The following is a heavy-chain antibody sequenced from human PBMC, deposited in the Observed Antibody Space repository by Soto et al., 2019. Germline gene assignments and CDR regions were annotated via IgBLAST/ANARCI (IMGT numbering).Heavy chain of an antibody. CDR1: GYTFTSYG. CDR3: ARDGQQLVSDFAY. CDR2: ISAYNGNT. J-gene: IGHJ4*02. Sequence: VSCKASGYTFTSYGISWVRQAPGQGLEVMGWISAYNGNTNYAQKLQGRVTMTTDTSTGTAYMELRRLRSDDTAVYYCARDGQQLVSDFAYWGQGTLVTLSS. V-gene: IGHV1-18*04. D-gene: IGHD6-13*01.